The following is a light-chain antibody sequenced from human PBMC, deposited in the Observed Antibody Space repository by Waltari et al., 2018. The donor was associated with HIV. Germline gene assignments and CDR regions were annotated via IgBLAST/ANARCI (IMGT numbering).Light chain of an antibody. V-gene: IGLV1-40*01. CDR3: QSYDSSLSGAWV. J-gene: IGLJ3*02. CDR2: GNS. CDR1: SSNIGAGNE. Sequence: QSVLTQPPSVSGAPGQRVTISGTGRSSNIGAGNEVHWYQQLPGTDPKLPIYGNSNRPSGVPDRFSGSKSGTSASLAITGLQAGDEADYYCQSYDSSLSGAWVFGGGTKLTVL.